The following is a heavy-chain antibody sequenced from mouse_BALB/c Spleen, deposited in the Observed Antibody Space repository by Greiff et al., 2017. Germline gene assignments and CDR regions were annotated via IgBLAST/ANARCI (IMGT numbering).Heavy chain of an antibody. CDR3: ARWGYFITTNYYAMDY. V-gene: IGHV1-39*01. J-gene: IGHJ4*01. Sequence: EVKLMESGPELEKPGASVKISCKASGYSFTGYNMNWVKQSNGKSLEWIGNIDPYYGGTSYNQKFKGKATLTVDKSSSTAYMQLKSLTSEDSAVYYCARWGYFITTNYYAMDYWGQGTSVTVSS. CDR1: GYSFTGYN. D-gene: IGHD1-1*01. CDR2: IDPYYGGT.